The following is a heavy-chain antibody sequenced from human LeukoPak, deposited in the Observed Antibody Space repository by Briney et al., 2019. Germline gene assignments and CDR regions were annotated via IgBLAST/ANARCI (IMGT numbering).Heavy chain of an antibody. CDR1: GYTFTGYY. CDR3: ARGLVAAAGTKRGNWFDP. J-gene: IGHJ5*02. D-gene: IGHD6-13*01. CDR2: INPNSGGT. V-gene: IGHV1-2*06. Sequence: ASVKVSCKASGYTFTGYYMHWVRQAPGQGLEWMGRINPNSGGTNYAQKFQGRVTMTRDTSISTAYMELSRLRSDDTAVHYCARGLVAAAGTKRGNWFDPWGQGTLVTVSS.